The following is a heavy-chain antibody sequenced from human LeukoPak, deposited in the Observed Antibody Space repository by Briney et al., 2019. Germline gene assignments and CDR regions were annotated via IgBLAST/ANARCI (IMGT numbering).Heavy chain of an antibody. J-gene: IGHJ4*02. V-gene: IGHV4-30-4*01. D-gene: IGHD6-13*01. CDR3: ARGIAAAGTTSSYYFDY. CDR1: GGSISSGHYY. Sequence: SETLSLTCTVSGGSISSGHYYWSWLRQPPGTGLEWIGYIYYSGSTYYNPSLKSRVTISVDTSKNQFSLKLSSVTAADTAVYYCARGIAAAGTTSSYYFDYWGQGTLVTVSS. CDR2: IYYSGST.